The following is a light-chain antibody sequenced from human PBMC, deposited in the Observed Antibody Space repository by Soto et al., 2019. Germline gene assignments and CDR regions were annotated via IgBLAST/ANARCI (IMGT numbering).Light chain of an antibody. CDR2: LGS. J-gene: IGKJ2*01. CDR1: QSLLHINGYNY. Sequence: DIVVTQPALSLPVTPGEPASISCRSNQSLLHINGYNYLDWYLQKPGQSPQLLIYLGSTRASGVPDRFSGGGSGTDFALKISRVEAEDVGIYYCMQALQTPNTFGQGTKLEIK. V-gene: IGKV2-28*01. CDR3: MQALQTPNT.